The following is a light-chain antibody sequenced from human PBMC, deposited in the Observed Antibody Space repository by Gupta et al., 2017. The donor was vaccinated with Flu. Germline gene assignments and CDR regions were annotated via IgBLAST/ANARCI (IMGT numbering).Light chain of an antibody. Sequence: SYVLPQPPSVSVAPGQTARISCEGNNIGTKSVHWYQQKPGQAPVLVVYDDSDRPAGIPERFSGSNSGNTATLTISRVEAGDEADYYCQVRDSSSDHVVFGGGTKLPVL. CDR1: NIGTKS. V-gene: IGLV3-21*02. CDR2: DDS. J-gene: IGLJ3*02. CDR3: QVRDSSSDHVV.